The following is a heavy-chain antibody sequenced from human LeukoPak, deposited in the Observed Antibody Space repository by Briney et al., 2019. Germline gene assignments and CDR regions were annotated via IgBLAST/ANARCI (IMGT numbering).Heavy chain of an antibody. CDR3: ATAIWAGSYGFDY. V-gene: IGHV3-11*01. CDR1: GFTFSDYY. CDR2: ISSSGSTI. J-gene: IGHJ4*02. D-gene: IGHD1-26*01. Sequence: GGSLRLSCAASGFTFSDYYKNWIRQAPGKGLEWVSYISSSGSTIYYADSVKGRFTISRDNAKNSPYLQMNSLRAEDTAVYYCATAIWAGSYGFDYWGQGTLVTVSS.